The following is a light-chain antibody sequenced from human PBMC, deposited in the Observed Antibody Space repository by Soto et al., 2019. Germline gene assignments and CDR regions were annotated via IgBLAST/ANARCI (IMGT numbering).Light chain of an antibody. Sequence: EIVLTQSPGTLSLSPGERATLSCRASQSVRSNLAWYQQKPGQAPRLLIFDASTRATNIPARFTGSGSGTEFTLTISSLQSEDFAVYYCQQYINWPPLTFGGGTRLEIK. CDR2: DAS. J-gene: IGKJ5*01. V-gene: IGKV3-15*01. CDR1: QSVRSN. CDR3: QQYINWPPLT.